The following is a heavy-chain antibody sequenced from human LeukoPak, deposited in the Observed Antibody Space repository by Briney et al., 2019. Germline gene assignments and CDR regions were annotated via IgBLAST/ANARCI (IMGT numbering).Heavy chain of an antibody. V-gene: IGHV4-4*07. CDR2: IYTSGST. D-gene: IGHD2-2*01. Sequence: SETLSLTCTVSGGSISSYYWSWIRQPAGKGLEWIGRIYTSGSTNYNPSLKSRVTMSVDTSKNQFSLKLSSVTAADTAVYYCAREGGSPAAPYAFDIWGQGTMVTVSS. CDR1: GGSISSYY. J-gene: IGHJ3*02. CDR3: AREGGSPAAPYAFDI.